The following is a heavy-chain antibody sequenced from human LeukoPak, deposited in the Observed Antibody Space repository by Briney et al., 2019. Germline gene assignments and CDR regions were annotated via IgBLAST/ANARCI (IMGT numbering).Heavy chain of an antibody. CDR2: IKQDGSEK. Sequence: GGFLRLSCAASGFTFSSYWMSWVRQAPGKGLEWVANIKQDGSEKYYVDSVKGRFTISRDNAKNSLYLQMNSLRAEDTAVYYCARDNTMVRGSYYYGMDVWGQGTTVTVSS. V-gene: IGHV3-7*01. D-gene: IGHD3-10*01. CDR3: ARDNTMVRGSYYYGMDV. J-gene: IGHJ6*02. CDR1: GFTFSSYW.